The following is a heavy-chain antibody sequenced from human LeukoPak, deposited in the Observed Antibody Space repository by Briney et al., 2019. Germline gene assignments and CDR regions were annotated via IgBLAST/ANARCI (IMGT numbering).Heavy chain of an antibody. CDR3: ARDLGCSSTSCYNDAFDI. Sequence: ASVKVSCKASGYTFTSYGISWVRQAPGQGLEWMGWISAYNGNTNYAQKLQGRVTMTTDTSTSTAYMELRSLRSDDTAVYYCARDLGCSSTSCYNDAFDIWGQGTMVTVSS. CDR1: GYTFTSYG. J-gene: IGHJ3*02. V-gene: IGHV1-18*01. CDR2: ISAYNGNT. D-gene: IGHD2-2*02.